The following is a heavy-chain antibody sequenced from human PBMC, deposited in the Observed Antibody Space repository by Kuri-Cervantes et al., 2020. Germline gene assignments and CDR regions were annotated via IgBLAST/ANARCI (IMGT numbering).Heavy chain of an antibody. Sequence: GESLKISCAASGCTFSSYWMSWVRQAPGKGLEWVANIKQDGSEKYYVDSVKGRFTISRDNAKTTLYLQMNSLRAEDTAVYYCARQAYCGGDCYSPVGYFQHWGQGTLVTVSS. J-gene: IGHJ1*01. D-gene: IGHD2-21*02. CDR3: ARQAYCGGDCYSPVGYFQH. V-gene: IGHV3-7*01. CDR2: IKQDGSEK. CDR1: GCTFSSYW.